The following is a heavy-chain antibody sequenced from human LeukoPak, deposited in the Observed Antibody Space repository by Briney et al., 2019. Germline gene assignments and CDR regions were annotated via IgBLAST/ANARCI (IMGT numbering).Heavy chain of an antibody. J-gene: IGHJ6*03. V-gene: IGHV4-39*07. CDR2: IYSSGST. Sequence: SETLSLTCIVSGVSISSSNYYWGWIRQPPGRGLEWIGNIYSSGSTYYNASLKSRVTISVDTSRNQVSLKLSSVTAADTAVYYCASGSSLLGASGYYMDVWGKGTTVTVSS. CDR1: GVSISSSNYY. D-gene: IGHD1-26*01. CDR3: ASGSSLLGASGYYMDV.